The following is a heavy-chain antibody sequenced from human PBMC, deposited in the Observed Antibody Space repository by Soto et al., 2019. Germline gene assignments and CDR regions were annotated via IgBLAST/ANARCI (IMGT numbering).Heavy chain of an antibody. CDR2: IYYSGST. V-gene: IGHV4-59*01. Sequence: SETLSLTCTVSGGSISSYYWSWIRQPPGKGLEWIGYIYYSGSTNYNPSLKSRVTISVDTSKNQFSLKLSSVTAADTAVYYCARGLSSMLRYCSSTSCYSGSYYFDYWGQGTLVTVSS. J-gene: IGHJ4*02. CDR1: GGSISSYY. D-gene: IGHD2-2*02. CDR3: ARGLSSMLRYCSSTSCYSGSYYFDY.